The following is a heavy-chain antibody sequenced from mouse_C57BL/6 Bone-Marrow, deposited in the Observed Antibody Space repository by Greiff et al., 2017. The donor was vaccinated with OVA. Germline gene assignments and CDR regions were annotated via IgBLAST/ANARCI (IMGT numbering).Heavy chain of an antibody. D-gene: IGHD1-1*01. V-gene: IGHV2-2*01. CDR3: ARRTPYYYWYFDV. CDR2: IWSGGST. CDR1: GFSLTSYG. Sequence: QVQLQQSGPGLVQPSQSLSITCTVSGFSLTSYGVHWVRQSPGKGLEWLGVIWSGGSTDYNAAFISRLSISKDNSKSQVFFKMNSLQADDTAIDYCARRTPYYYWYFDVWGTGTTVTVSS. J-gene: IGHJ1*03.